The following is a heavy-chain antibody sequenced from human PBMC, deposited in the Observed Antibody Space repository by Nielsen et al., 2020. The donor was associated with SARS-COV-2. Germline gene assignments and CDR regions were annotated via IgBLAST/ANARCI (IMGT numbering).Heavy chain of an antibody. CDR1: GFTFSSYW. Sequence: SLTISCAASGFTFSSYWMSWVRQAPGKGLEWVANIKQDGSEKYYVDSVKGRFTISRDNAKNSLYLQMNSLRAEDTAVYYCARSIAARRPIDYWGQGTLVTVSS. CDR2: IKQDGSEK. V-gene: IGHV3-7*01. D-gene: IGHD6-6*01. CDR3: ARSIAARRPIDY. J-gene: IGHJ4*02.